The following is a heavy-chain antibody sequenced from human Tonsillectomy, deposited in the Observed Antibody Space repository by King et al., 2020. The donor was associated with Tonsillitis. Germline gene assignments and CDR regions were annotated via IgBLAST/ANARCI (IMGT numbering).Heavy chain of an antibody. CDR1: GFTFSSYA. CDR3: AKPPRYSSGWSDWYFDL. J-gene: IGHJ2*01. Sequence: VQLVESGGDLVQPGGSLRLSCAASGFTFSSYAMNWVRQAPGKGLEWVSGISDNGGSTYYADSVKGRITISRDNSKNTLYMQMNSLRAEDTAVYYCAKPPRYSSGWSDWYFDLWGRGTLVTVSS. D-gene: IGHD6-19*01. V-gene: IGHV3-23*04. CDR2: ISDNGGST.